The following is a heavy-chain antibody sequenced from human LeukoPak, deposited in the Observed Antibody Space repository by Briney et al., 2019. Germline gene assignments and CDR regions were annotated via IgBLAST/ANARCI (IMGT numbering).Heavy chain of an antibody. CDR3: ARKDPRAYTGSVNWFDP. V-gene: IGHV3-48*01. Sequence: QPGGSLRLSCAASGFGFSDYPMDWVRQAPGKGLEWLSYISGSGTTIFYADSVKGRFTISRDNAKNSLFLQMNSLRVEDTAVYYCARKDPRAYTGSVNWFDPWGQGTLVTVSS. D-gene: IGHD1-14*01. CDR2: ISGSGTTI. CDR1: GFGFSDYP. J-gene: IGHJ5*02.